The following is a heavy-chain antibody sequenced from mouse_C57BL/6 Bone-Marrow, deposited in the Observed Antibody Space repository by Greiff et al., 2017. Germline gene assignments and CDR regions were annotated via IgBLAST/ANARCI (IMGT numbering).Heavy chain of an antibody. CDR2: IAPEGGET. V-gene: IGHV14-2*01. D-gene: IGHD2-12*01. CDR1: GFNIKDYY. J-gene: IGHJ3*01. Sequence: VQLQQSGAELVKPGASVKLSCTASGFNIKDYYMPWVKQRTEPGLEWIGRIAPEGGETKSAQNFQSKATIAADTTSNTAYLQLSSLTSEDTAVYYCAYIVPPPDWGWGQGTLVTVSA. CDR3: AYIVPPPDWG.